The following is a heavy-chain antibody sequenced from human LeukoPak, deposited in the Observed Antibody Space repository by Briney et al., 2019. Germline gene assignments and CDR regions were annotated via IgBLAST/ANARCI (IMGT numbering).Heavy chain of an antibody. CDR3: ARFYGLEEYNWFDP. J-gene: IGHJ5*02. V-gene: IGHV4-61*08. D-gene: IGHD3-10*01. Sequence: NPSETLSLTCTVSGGSISSGGYYWSWIRQPPGKGLEWIGYIYYSGGTNYNPSLKSRVTISVDTSKNQFSLKLSSVTAADTAVYYCARFYGLEEYNWFDPWGQGTLVTVSS. CDR1: GGSISSGGYY. CDR2: IYYSGGT.